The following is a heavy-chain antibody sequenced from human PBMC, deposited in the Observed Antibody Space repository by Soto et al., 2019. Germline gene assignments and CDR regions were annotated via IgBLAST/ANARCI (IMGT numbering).Heavy chain of an antibody. CDR3: ARSIVVVTALDY. D-gene: IGHD2-21*02. CDR2: INAGNGNT. CDR1: GYTVTSYA. J-gene: IGHJ4*02. V-gene: IGHV1-3*01. Sequence: QVQLVPSGAEVKKPGASVKVSCKASGYTVTSYAMHRLRQAPGPRLEWMGWINAGNGNTKYSQKFQGRVTITRDTSASTAYMELRSLRSEDTAVYYCARSIVVVTALDYWGQGTLVTVSS.